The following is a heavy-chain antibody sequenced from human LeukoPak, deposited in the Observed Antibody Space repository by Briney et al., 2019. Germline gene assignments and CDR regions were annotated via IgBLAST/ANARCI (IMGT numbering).Heavy chain of an antibody. D-gene: IGHD3-3*01. Sequence: ASVRVSCKTSGYSFTDYYIHWVRQAPGQGLEWMGWINTKTGRTSSARKFQGRVTMTRDPSITTVYMDMAWLTSDDTAIYFCARADFIDAGPYLIGPWGQGTLVTVSS. V-gene: IGHV1-2*02. CDR2: INTKTGRT. CDR3: ARADFIDAGPYLIGP. J-gene: IGHJ5*02. CDR1: GYSFTDYY.